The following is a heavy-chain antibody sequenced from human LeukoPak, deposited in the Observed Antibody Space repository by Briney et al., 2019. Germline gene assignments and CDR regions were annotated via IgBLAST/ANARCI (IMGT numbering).Heavy chain of an antibody. V-gene: IGHV1-18*01. D-gene: IGHD4-17*01. Sequence: ASVKVSCKASGYTFTSYDICWVRQAPGQGLDWMGWISAYNGNTNYAQKLQGRVTMTTDTSTSTAYMELRSLRSDDTAVYYCAMTTVTTGVWSFDYWGQGTLVTVSS. CDR2: ISAYNGNT. J-gene: IGHJ4*02. CDR1: GYTFTSYD. CDR3: AMTTVTTGVWSFDY.